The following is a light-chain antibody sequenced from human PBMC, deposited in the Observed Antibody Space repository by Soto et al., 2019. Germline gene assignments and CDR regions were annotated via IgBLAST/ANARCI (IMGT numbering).Light chain of an antibody. V-gene: IGKV3-15*01. CDR3: QQYSIWRT. Sequence: EIVLTQSPATLSLSPGERATLSCGASQSVSSNYLAEYQQKPGQAPRLLIYGASTRATDMPARFSGSGSGTEFTLTISGLQSEDFAVYYCQQYSIWRTFGQGTKVDIK. CDR1: QSVSSN. CDR2: GAS. J-gene: IGKJ1*01.